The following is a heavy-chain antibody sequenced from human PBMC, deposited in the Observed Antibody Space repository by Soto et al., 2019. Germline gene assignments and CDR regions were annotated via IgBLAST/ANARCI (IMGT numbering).Heavy chain of an antibody. V-gene: IGHV4-59*01. Sequence: PSETLSLTCTVSGGSISSYYWSWIRQPPGKGLEWIGYIYYSGSTNYNPSLKSRVTISVDTSKNQFSLKLSSVTAADTAVYYCERDWDYDSSGYTLGYWGPGTLVTVYS. D-gene: IGHD3-22*01. CDR2: IYYSGST. J-gene: IGHJ4*02. CDR3: ERDWDYDSSGYTLGY. CDR1: GGSISSYY.